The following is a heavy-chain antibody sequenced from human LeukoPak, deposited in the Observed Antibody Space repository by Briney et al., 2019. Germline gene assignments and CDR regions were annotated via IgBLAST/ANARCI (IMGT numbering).Heavy chain of an antibody. J-gene: IGHJ4*02. CDR1: GYTFTSYG. Sequence: ASVKVSCKASGYTFTSYGISWVRQAPGQGLEWMGWISAYNGNTNYAQKLQGRVTMTTDTSTSTAYMELRSLRSDDTAVYYCAGDKVGQWLIPFDYWGQGTLVTVSS. CDR3: AGDKVGQWLIPFDY. CDR2: ISAYNGNT. V-gene: IGHV1-18*01. D-gene: IGHD6-19*01.